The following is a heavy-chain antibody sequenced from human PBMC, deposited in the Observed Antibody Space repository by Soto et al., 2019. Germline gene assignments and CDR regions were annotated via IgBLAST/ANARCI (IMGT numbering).Heavy chain of an antibody. V-gene: IGHV4-34*01. Sequence: PSETLSLTCAVYGGSFSGYYWSWIRQPPGKGLEWIGEINHSGSTNYNPSLKSRVTISVDTSKNQFSLKLSSVTAADTAVYYCARVGSSSSERIYYYYYGMDVWGQGTTVTVSS. CDR2: INHSGST. J-gene: IGHJ6*02. D-gene: IGHD6-6*01. CDR3: ARVGSSSSERIYYYYYGMDV. CDR1: GGSFSGYY.